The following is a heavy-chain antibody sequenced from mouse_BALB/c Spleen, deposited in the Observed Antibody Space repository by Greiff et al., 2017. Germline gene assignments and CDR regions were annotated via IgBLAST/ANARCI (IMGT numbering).Heavy chain of an antibody. J-gene: IGHJ3*01. V-gene: IGHV2-9-2*01. CDR2: IWTGGGT. Sequence: VQLQESGPGLVAPSQSLSITCTVSGFSLTSYDISWIRQPPGKGLEWLGVIWTGGGTNYNSAFMSRLSISKDNSKSQVFLKMNSLQTDDTAIYYCVRGNYDYDGAWFAYWGQGTLVTVSA. CDR3: VRGNYDYDGAWFAY. D-gene: IGHD2-4*01. CDR1: GFSLTSYD.